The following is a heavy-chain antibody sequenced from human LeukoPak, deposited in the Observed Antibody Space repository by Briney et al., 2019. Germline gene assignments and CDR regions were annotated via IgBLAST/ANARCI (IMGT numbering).Heavy chain of an antibody. J-gene: IGHJ5*02. Sequence: ASVKVSCKASGYTFTSYGISWVRQAPGQGLEWMGWISAYNGNTNYAQKLQGRVTMTTDTSTSTAYMERRSPGSDDTAVYYCSRSRAAMVGELNTWGQGTLVTVSS. V-gene: IGHV1-18*01. D-gene: IGHD2-2*01. CDR1: GYTFTSYG. CDR2: ISAYNGNT. CDR3: SRSRAAMVGELNT.